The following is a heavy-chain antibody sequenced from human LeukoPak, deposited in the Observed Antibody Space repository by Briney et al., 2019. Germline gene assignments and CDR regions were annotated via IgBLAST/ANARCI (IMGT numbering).Heavy chain of an antibody. V-gene: IGHV3-30*18. CDR3: ANGGPIAAAGGFDY. CDR2: ISYDGSNK. CDR1: GFTFSSYG. Sequence: PGGSLRLSCAASGFTFSSYGMHWVRQAPGKGLEWVAVISYDGSNKYYADSVKGRFTISRDKSKNTLYLQMNSLRAEDTAVYYCANGGPIAAAGGFDYWGQGTLVTVSS. J-gene: IGHJ4*02. D-gene: IGHD6-13*01.